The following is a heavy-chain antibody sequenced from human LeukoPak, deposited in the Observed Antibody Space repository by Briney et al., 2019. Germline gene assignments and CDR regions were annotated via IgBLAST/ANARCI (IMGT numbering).Heavy chain of an antibody. J-gene: IGHJ5*02. CDR3: ARDAGNSGYGCDL. CDR2: I. D-gene: IGHD5-12*01. CDR1: GFTFSSYS. Sequence: GGSLRLSCAASGFTFSSYSMNWVRQAPGKGLEWVSHIFYADSVKGRFTISRDNARNSLYLQMNNLRGEDTAIYYCARDAGNSGYGCDLWGQGTLVTVSS. V-gene: IGHV3-48*01.